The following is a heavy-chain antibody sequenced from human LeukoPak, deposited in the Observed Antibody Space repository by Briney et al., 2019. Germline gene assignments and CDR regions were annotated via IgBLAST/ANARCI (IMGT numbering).Heavy chain of an antibody. J-gene: IGHJ3*01. Sequence: QPGGSLRLSCIASKFIINDYWMNWVRQAPGKGLEWVANIKQDGSQKYYVDSVKGRFTISRDNAKNSVYLQMNSLRAEDTAVYYCARGFDGANAFDLWGQGTLVTVSS. V-gene: IGHV3-7*01. CDR3: ARGFDGANAFDL. CDR2: IKQDGSQK. CDR1: KFIINDYW.